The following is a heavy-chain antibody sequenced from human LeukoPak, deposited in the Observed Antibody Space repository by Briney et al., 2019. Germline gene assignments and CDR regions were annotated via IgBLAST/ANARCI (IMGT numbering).Heavy chain of an antibody. J-gene: IGHJ4*02. CDR2: IIPIFGTA. Sequence: ASVTVSFKASGGTFISYAISWVRQAPGQGLEWMGGIIPIFGTANYAQKFQGRVTITADKSTSTAYMELSSLRSEDTAVYYCARGPFSSGWYYHFDYWGQGTLVTVSS. V-gene: IGHV1-69*06. D-gene: IGHD6-19*01. CDR3: ARGPFSSGWYYHFDY. CDR1: GGTFISYA.